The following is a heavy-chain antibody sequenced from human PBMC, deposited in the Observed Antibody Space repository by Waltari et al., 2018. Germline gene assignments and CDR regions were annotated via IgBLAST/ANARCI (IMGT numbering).Heavy chain of an antibody. J-gene: IGHJ5*02. CDR3: ARGRDVFANFDYNWFDP. CDR1: GNSFINYE. V-gene: IGHV1-8*02. D-gene: IGHD3-3*01. Sequence: QVQLVQSGAEVLRPGASVKVSCQASGNSFINYEITWVRQAAGQGLEWMGWVNPNSGATAYAQRFQGRITMTWDTSISTAYMELSNLRSDDTAVLYCARGRDVFANFDYNWFDPWGQGTLVTVSS. CDR2: VNPNSGAT.